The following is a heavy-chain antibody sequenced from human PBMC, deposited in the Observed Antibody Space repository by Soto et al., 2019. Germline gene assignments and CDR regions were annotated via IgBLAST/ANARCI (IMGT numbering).Heavy chain of an antibody. J-gene: IGHJ4*02. V-gene: IGHV1-69*13. CDR1: GGSFSGQA. CDR3: GRVPN. CDR2: IIPIFRTT. Sequence: SVKVSCKASGGSFSGQAVTWVRRAPGQGLERMGGIIPIFRTTNYARKFQGRLTITADESTSTASMELTSLTSEDTDIYYCGRVPNWGQGTLVTVSS.